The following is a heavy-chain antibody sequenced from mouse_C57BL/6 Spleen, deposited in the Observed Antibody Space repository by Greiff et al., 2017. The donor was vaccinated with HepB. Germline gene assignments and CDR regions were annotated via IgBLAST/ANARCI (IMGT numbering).Heavy chain of an antibody. D-gene: IGHD2-3*01. J-gene: IGHJ3*01. Sequence: DVMLVESGGGLVKPGGSLKLSCAASGFTFSSYTMSWVRQTPEKRLEWVATISGGGGNTYYPDSVKGRFTISRDNAKNTLYLQMSRLRSEDTALYYCARQDGYPFAYWGQGTLVTVSA. CDR1: GFTFSSYT. CDR3: ARQDGYPFAY. CDR2: ISGGGGNT. V-gene: IGHV5-9*01.